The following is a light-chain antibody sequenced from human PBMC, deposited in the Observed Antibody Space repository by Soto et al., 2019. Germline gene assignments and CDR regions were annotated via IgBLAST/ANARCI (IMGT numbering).Light chain of an antibody. CDR1: QSVSSSY. CDR3: QQYDSSPLT. Sequence: EIVLTQSPGTLSLSPGERATLSCRANQSVSSSYLAWYQQKPGQAPRLLIYGASSRATGIPDRFSGSGYGTDFTLTISRLEPEDFAVYYCQQYDSSPLTFGGGTKGEIK. J-gene: IGKJ4*01. V-gene: IGKV3-20*01. CDR2: GAS.